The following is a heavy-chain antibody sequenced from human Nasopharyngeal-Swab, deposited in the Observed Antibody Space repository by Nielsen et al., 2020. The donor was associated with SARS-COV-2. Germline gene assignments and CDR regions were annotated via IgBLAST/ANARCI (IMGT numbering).Heavy chain of an antibody. CDR3: TRDFQFGVEMAKGGY. V-gene: IGHV3-66*01. CDR1: GFSVSYNY. Sequence: GESLKISCEVSGFSVSYNYMSWVRQAPGKGLEWVAVIYSRGETHYTDSVRGRFTISRDNSKNMVNLQLNSLRAEDTAVYYCTRDFQFGVEMAKGGYWGQGTLVTVSS. J-gene: IGHJ4*02. D-gene: IGHD5-24*01. CDR2: IYSRGET.